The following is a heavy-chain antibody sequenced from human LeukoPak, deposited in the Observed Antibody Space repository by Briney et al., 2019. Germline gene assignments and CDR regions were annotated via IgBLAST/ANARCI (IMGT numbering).Heavy chain of an antibody. D-gene: IGHD3-16*01. V-gene: IGHV4-30-4*08. CDR3: ATLRRGTLYYYGMDV. CDR1: GGSISSGDYY. Sequence: PSETLSLTCTVSGGSISSGDYYWSWIRQPPGKGLEWIGYIYYSGSTYYNPSLKSRVTISVDTSKNQFSLKLSSVTAADTAVYYCATLRRGTLYYYGMDVWGQGTTVTVSS. J-gene: IGHJ6*02. CDR2: IYYSGST.